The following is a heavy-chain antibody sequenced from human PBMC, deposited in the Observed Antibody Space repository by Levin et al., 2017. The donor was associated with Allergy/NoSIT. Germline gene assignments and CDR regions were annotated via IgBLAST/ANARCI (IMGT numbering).Heavy chain of an antibody. D-gene: IGHD6-19*01. Sequence: GGSLRLSCAASGFTFNSYAMSWVRQAPGKGLEWVSIISGSGGSTYYADSVKGRFTISRDNSKNTLYLQMNSMRAEDTAVYYCAKDLSEGSGWYSGHYFDYWGQGTLVTVSS. CDR1: GFTFNSYA. CDR2: ISGSGGST. CDR3: AKDLSEGSGWYSGHYFDY. J-gene: IGHJ4*02. V-gene: IGHV3-23*01.